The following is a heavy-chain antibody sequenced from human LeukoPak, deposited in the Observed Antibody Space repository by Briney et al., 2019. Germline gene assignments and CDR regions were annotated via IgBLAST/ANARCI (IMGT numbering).Heavy chain of an antibody. D-gene: IGHD3-3*01. CDR2: ISYDGSNK. CDR1: GFTFSSYA. J-gene: IGHJ4*02. CDR3: ARDRVITIFGVVQYYFDY. Sequence: GGSLRLSCAASGFTFSSYAMHWVRQAPGKGLEWVAVISYDGSNKYYADSVKGRFTISRDNSKNTLFLQMNSLRAEDTAVYYCARDRVITIFGVVQYYFDYWGQGTLVTVSS. V-gene: IGHV3-30-3*01.